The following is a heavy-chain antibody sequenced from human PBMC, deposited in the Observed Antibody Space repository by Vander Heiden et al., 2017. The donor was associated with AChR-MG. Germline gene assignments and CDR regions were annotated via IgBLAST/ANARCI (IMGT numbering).Heavy chain of an antibody. J-gene: IGHJ6*02. Sequence: QVQLVQSGAEVKTPGSSVKVSCKASGGTFSSYATSWVRQAPGQGLEWMGGIIPIFGTANYAQKFQGRVTITADKSTSTAYMELSSLRSEDTAVYYCARVVATIGRVYYYYGMDVWCQGTTVTVSS. CDR2: IIPIFGTA. CDR3: ARVVATIGRVYYYYGMDV. CDR1: GGTFSSYA. D-gene: IGHD5-12*01. V-gene: IGHV1-69*14.